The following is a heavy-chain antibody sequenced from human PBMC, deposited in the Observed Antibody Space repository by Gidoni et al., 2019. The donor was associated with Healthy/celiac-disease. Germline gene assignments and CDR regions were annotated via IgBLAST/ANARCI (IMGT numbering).Heavy chain of an antibody. CDR3: ARVGTMVREPSAFDI. CDR1: GFTCSSYA. V-gene: IGHV3-30-3*01. D-gene: IGHD3-10*01. Sequence: QVQLVESGGGVVQPGRSLRLSCAASGFTCSSYAMHWVRQAPGKGLEWVAVISYDGSNKYYADSVKGRFTISRDNSKNTLYLQMNSLRAEDTAVYYCARVGTMVREPSAFDIWGQGTMVTVSS. CDR2: ISYDGSNK. J-gene: IGHJ3*02.